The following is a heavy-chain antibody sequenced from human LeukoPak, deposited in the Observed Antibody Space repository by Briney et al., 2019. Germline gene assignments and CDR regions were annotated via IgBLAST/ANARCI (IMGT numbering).Heavy chain of an antibody. CDR3: ARAYSSSGYNWFDP. D-gene: IGHD6-6*01. V-gene: IGHV4-34*01. J-gene: IGHJ5*02. CDR1: GESFSDYY. CDR2: INHSGST. Sequence: PSETLSLTCAVYGESFSDYYWSWIRQSPGKGLEWIGEINHSGSTNYNPSLKSRVTISVDTSKNQFFLKLNSVTAADTAVYYCARAYSSSGYNWFDPWGQGTLVTVSS.